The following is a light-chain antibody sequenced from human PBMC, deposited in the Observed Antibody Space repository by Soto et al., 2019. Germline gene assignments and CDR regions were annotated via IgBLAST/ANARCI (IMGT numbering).Light chain of an antibody. CDR3: SSYTSSSTYVV. CDR1: SSDVGGYNY. V-gene: IGLV2-14*01. Sequence: QSALTQTASVSGSPGQSITISCSVTSSDVGGYNYVSWYQQHPGKAPKLMIYDVSNRPSGVSNRFSGSKSGNTASLTISGLQAEDEADYYCSSYTSSSTYVVFGGGTKVTVL. CDR2: DVS. J-gene: IGLJ2*01.